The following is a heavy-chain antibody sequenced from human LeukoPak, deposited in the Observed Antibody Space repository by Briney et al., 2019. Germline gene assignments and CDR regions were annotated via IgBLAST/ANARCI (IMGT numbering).Heavy chain of an antibody. CDR3: AKGKTRGYCSSTSCHGPSGIDY. D-gene: IGHD2-2*01. CDR1: GFTFSSYG. CDR2: ISGSGGST. V-gene: IGHV3-23*01. J-gene: IGHJ4*02. Sequence: GGTLRLSCAASGFTFSSYGMSWVRQAPGKGLEWVSAISGSGGSTYYADSVKGRFTISRDNSKNTLYLQMNSLRTEDTALYYCAKGKTRGYCSSTSCHGPSGIDYWGQGTLVTVSS.